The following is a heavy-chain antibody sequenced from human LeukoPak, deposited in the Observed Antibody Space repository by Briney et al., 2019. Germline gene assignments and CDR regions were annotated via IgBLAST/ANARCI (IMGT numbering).Heavy chain of an antibody. D-gene: IGHD2-2*01. CDR1: GGSISSYY. V-gene: IGHV4-59*08. J-gene: IGHJ4*02. CDR3: ARQITLGYCSSTSCFLFDY. CDR2: IYYSGST. Sequence: ETSETLSLTCTVSGGSISSYYWSWIRQPPGKGLEWIGYIYYSGSTNYNPSLKSRVTISVDTSKNQFSLKLSSVTAADTAVYYCARQITLGYCSSTSCFLFDYWGQGTLVTVSS.